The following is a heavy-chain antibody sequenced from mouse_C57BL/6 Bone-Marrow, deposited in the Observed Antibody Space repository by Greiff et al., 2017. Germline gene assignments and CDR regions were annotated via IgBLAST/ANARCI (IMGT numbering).Heavy chain of an antibody. CDR3: AREDDYEGTWFDY. Sequence: QVQLKQPGAELVKPGASVKLSCKASGYTFTSYWMQWVKQRPGQGLEWIGEIDPSDSYTNYNQKFKGKATLTVDTSSSTAYMQLSSLTSADSAVDYCAREDDYEGTWFDYWGQGTLGTVSA. V-gene: IGHV1-50*01. CDR1: GYTFTSYW. CDR2: IDPSDSYT. J-gene: IGHJ3*01. D-gene: IGHD2-4*01.